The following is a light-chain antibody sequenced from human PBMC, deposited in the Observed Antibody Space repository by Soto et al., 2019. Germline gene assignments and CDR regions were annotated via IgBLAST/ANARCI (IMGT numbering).Light chain of an antibody. CDR3: QVWDSSMDHYV. CDR2: DDS. CDR1: NIGSKS. V-gene: IGLV3-21*02. Sequence: SYDLTQPPSVSVAPGQTARITCGGNNIGSKSVHWYQQKPGQAPVLVVYDDSDLPSGIPERFSGSNSGTKATMTISRVEAGDEADYYCQVWDSSMDHYVFGTGPQVTVL. J-gene: IGLJ1*01.